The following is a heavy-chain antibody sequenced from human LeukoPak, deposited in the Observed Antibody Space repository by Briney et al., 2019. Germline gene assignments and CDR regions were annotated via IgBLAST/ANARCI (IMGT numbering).Heavy chain of an antibody. CDR3: AKDSGYYDILTGYPGGDWFDP. Sequence: PGGSLRLSCAASGFTFSSYAMSWVRQAPGKGLEWVSAISGSGGSTYYGDSVKGRFTISRDNSKITLYLQMNSLRAEDTAVYYCAKDSGYYDILTGYPGGDWFDPWGQGTLVTVSS. V-gene: IGHV3-23*01. J-gene: IGHJ5*02. CDR2: ISGSGGST. D-gene: IGHD3-9*01. CDR1: GFTFSSYA.